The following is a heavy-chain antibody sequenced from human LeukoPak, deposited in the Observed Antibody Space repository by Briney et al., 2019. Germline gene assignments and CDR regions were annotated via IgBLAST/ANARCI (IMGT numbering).Heavy chain of an antibody. Sequence: SSETLSLPCTVSGASISSYYWSWIRQPPGKGLELIGYIYYSGSTNYNPSLKSRVTISVDTSKNQFSLKLNSVTAADTAVCFCASAGTYYYDSSGYPTCFFDYWGQGTLVTVSS. V-gene: IGHV4-59*08. CDR1: GASISSYY. J-gene: IGHJ4*02. CDR3: ASAGTYYYDSSGYPTCFFDY. CDR2: IYYSGST. D-gene: IGHD3-22*01.